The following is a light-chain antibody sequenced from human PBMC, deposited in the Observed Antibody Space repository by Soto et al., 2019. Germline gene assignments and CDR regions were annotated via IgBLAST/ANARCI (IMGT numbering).Light chain of an antibody. CDR2: EVR. J-gene: IGLJ2*01. CDR1: LRDVGAYNL. CDR3: SSNTSKSSLI. Sequence: QSALTQPASLSGSPGQSITISGAGTLRDVGAYNLVSWYQQHPGRATQLIIYEVRHRPSGISFRFSGSKSGNTASLTLSGLQAEDEADYYFSSNTSKSSLIFGGGTKLTVL. V-gene: IGLV2-14*01.